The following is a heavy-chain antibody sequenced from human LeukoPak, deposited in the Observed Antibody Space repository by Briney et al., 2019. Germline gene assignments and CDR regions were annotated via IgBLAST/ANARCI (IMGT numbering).Heavy chain of an antibody. V-gene: IGHV1-2*02. Sequence: GASVKVSCKASGYTFIGYYMHWVRQAPGQGLEWMGWINPNSGGTNYAQKFQGRVTMTRDTSISTAYMELSRLRSDDTAVYYCERRYFGDYVLNWGQGTLITVSS. CDR2: INPNSGGT. CDR1: GYTFIGYY. J-gene: IGHJ4*02. CDR3: ERRYFGDYVLN. D-gene: IGHD4-17*01.